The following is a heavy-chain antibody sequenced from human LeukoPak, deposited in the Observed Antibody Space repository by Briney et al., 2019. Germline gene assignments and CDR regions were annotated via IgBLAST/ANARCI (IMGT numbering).Heavy chain of an antibody. CDR2: ISPNSGGT. J-gene: IGHJ6*02. CDR3: ARAMESYYYGMDV. Sequence: ASLKVSCKASGYTFTSYYMHWVRQAPGQGLEWMGWISPNSGGTNYAQKFQGRVTMTRDTSISTAYMELSRLISDDTAVYYCARAMESYYYGMDVWGQGTTVTVSS. V-gene: IGHV1-2*02. D-gene: IGHD1-1*01. CDR1: GYTFTSYY.